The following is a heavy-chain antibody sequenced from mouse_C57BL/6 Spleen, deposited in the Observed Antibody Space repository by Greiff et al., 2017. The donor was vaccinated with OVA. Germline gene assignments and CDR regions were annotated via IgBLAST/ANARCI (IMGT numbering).Heavy chain of an antibody. J-gene: IGHJ2*01. CDR2: ISYDGSN. Sequence: VQLQQSGPGLVKPSQSLSLTCSVTGYSITSGYYWNWIRQFPGNKLEWMGYISYDGSNNYNPSLKNRISITRDTSKNQFFLKLNSVTTEDTATYYCAREDYDGDYFDYWGQGTTLTVSS. V-gene: IGHV3-6*01. CDR3: AREDYDGDYFDY. D-gene: IGHD2-4*01. CDR1: GYSITSGYY.